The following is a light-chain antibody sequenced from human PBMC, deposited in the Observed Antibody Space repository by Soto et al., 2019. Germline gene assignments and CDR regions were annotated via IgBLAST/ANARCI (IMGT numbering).Light chain of an antibody. J-gene: IGKJ2*01. CDR2: GAS. CDR1: QRVSSN. Sequence: EIVMTQSPVTLSVSPGERATLSCRASQRVSSNVAWYQQKPGQAPRLLIYGASTRATGIPARFSGSGSETAFTLTISSLQSEDFAVYYCQQYNNWPPYTFGQGTKVEIK. V-gene: IGKV3-15*01. CDR3: QQYNNWPPYT.